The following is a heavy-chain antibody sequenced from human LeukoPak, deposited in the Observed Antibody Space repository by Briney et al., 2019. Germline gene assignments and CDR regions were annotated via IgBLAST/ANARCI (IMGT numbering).Heavy chain of an antibody. D-gene: IGHD4-23*01. V-gene: IGHV3-30-3*02. CDR3: AKDPRVRLRWAYYYYMDV. CDR1: GFTFSTYA. J-gene: IGHJ6*03. Sequence: GGSLRLSCATSGFTFSTYAIHWVRQAPGKGLEWVAVISYDGSSKYYADSVRGRFTISRDNSENTLYLQMNSLRAEDTAVYYCAKDPRVRLRWAYYYYMDVWGKGTTVTVSS. CDR2: ISYDGSSK.